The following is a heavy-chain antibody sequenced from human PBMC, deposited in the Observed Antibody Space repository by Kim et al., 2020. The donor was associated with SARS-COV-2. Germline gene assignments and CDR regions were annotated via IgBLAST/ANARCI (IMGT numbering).Heavy chain of an antibody. CDR3: ARVSGDYRDYVNAFDI. D-gene: IGHD4-17*01. CDR2: IWYDGSNK. J-gene: IGHJ3*02. Sequence: GGSLRLSCAASGFTFSSYGMHWVRQAPGKGLEWVAVIWYDGSNKYYADSVKGRFTISRDNSKNTLYLQMNSLRAEDTAVYYCARVSGDYRDYVNAFDIWGQGTMVTVSS. V-gene: IGHV3-33*01. CDR1: GFTFSSYG.